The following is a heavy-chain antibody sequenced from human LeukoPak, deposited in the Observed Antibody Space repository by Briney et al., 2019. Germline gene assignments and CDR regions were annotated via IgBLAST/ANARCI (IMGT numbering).Heavy chain of an antibody. Sequence: ASVKVSCKASGYTFTGYYMHWVRQAPGQGLEWMGWINPNSGGTNYAQKFQGRVTMTRDTSISTAYMELSRLRSEDTAVYYCARSGSNYVDPLFDPWGQGTLVTVSS. D-gene: IGHD4-4*01. V-gene: IGHV1-2*02. J-gene: IGHJ5*02. CDR3: ARSGSNYVDPLFDP. CDR2: INPNSGGT. CDR1: GYTFTGYY.